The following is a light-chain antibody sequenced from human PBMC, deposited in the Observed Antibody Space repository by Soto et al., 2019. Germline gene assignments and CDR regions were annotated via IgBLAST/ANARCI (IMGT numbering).Light chain of an antibody. CDR1: QSLSNSE. V-gene: IGKV3-20*01. J-gene: IGKJ1*01. Sequence: EIVLTESPGTMSLSPWERATLSCRASQSLSNSEVAWYQQPPGQANRLRSDGASSRATGIPDRFSGSGSGTDFTLTINRLEPEDFVIYYCQQYGSSPWTFGQGTKVDI. CDR3: QQYGSSPWT. CDR2: GAS.